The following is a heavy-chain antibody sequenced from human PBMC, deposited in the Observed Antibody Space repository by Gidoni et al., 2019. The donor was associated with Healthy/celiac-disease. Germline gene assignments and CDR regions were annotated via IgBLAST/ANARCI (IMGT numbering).Heavy chain of an antibody. V-gene: IGHV4-4*02. CDR1: GGSLSSSNW. CDR2: IYHSGST. J-gene: IGHJ5*02. D-gene: IGHD2-2*01. CDR3: ARSRSLQRVVPAAIRGYNWFDP. Sequence: QVQLQESGPGLVKPSGTLSLTCAVSGGSLSSSNWWSCVRQPPGKGLEWIGEIYHSGSTNYNPSLKSRVTISVDKSKNQFSLKLSSVTAADTAVYYCARSRSLQRVVPAAIRGYNWFDPWGQGTLVTVSS.